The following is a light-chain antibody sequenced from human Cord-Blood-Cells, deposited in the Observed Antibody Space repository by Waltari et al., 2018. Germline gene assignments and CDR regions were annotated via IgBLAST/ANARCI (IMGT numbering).Light chain of an antibody. J-gene: IGKJ2*03. V-gene: IGKV1-39*01. CDR2: AAS. CDR3: QQSNSSPPS. CDR1: QSISSY. Sequence: DMQMTQSQSSLSASVGLSVNITCRASQSISSYLNWYQQTPGKAPKLLIYAASSLHTGVPARFSGSGSGTDFTLTISSLEPEDFAIYYCQQSNSSPPSFGQGTKLEIK.